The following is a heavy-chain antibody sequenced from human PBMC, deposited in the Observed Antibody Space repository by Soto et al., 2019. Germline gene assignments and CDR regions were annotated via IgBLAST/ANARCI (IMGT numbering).Heavy chain of an antibody. CDR1: GFTFSSYG. Sequence: GGSLRLSCAASGFTFSSYGMHWVRQAPGKGLEWVAVISYDGSNKYYADSVKGRFTISRDNSKNTLYLKMNSLRVEDTAVYYCATVPTLYSYYYYYGMDVWGQGTTVTVSS. D-gene: IGHD3-3*01. CDR2: ISYDGSNK. CDR3: ATVPTLYSYYYYYGMDV. V-gene: IGHV3-30*03. J-gene: IGHJ6*02.